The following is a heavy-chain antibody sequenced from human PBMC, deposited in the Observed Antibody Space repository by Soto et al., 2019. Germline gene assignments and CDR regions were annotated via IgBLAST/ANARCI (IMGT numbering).Heavy chain of an antibody. CDR2: ISDYNGNT. CDR1: RFTIASCG. V-gene: IGHV1-18*01. Sequence: VKASSKACRFTIASCGLSWLRQSHEQGLEWMGWISDYNGNTNYAQTLQGRVTMTTDTSTSTAYMERRRLRSDDPAGYYCARVTDYADSSGDRISAFDFWGKGTMVTVS. J-gene: IGHJ3*01. CDR3: ARVTDYADSSGDRISAFDF. D-gene: IGHD3-22*01.